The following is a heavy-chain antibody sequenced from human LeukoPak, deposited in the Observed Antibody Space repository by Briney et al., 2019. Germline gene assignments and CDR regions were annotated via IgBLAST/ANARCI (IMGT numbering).Heavy chain of an antibody. CDR1: GFTFSGRW. CDR2: IQHSGNI. Sequence: GSLRLSCAASGFTFSGRWMIWVRQPPGKGLEWIGEIQHSGNINYNLSLKSRVTISVDKSKNQFSLTVTSVTAADTAIYYCARNYESGYSIGPWGQGTLVTVSS. D-gene: IGHD3-3*01. J-gene: IGHJ5*02. V-gene: IGHV4-4*02. CDR3: ARNYESGYSIGP.